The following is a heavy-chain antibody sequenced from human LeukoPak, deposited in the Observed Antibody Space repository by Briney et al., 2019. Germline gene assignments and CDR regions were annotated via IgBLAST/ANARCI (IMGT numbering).Heavy chain of an antibody. CDR3: ARSDAGREDYYYYMDV. Sequence: ASVKVSCKASGGTFSSYAIGWVRQAPGQGLEWMGGIIPIFGTANYAQKFQGRVTITADESTSTAYMELSSLRSEDTAVYYCARSDAGREDYYYYMDVWGKGTTVTISS. CDR1: GGTFSSYA. V-gene: IGHV1-69*13. D-gene: IGHD1-26*01. J-gene: IGHJ6*03. CDR2: IIPIFGTA.